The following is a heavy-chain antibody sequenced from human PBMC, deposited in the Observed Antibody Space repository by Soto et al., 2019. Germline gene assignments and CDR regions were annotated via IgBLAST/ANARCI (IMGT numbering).Heavy chain of an antibody. CDR2: ISYDGSNK. D-gene: IGHD4-17*01. Sequence: QVQLVESGGGVVQPGRSLRLSCAASGFTFSSYAMHWVRQAPGKGLEWVAVISYDGSNKYYADSVKGRFTISRDNSKNTLYLQMISLRAEDTAVYYCARAPTTVTTSYYFDYWGQGTLVTVSS. V-gene: IGHV3-30-3*01. CDR1: GFTFSSYA. J-gene: IGHJ4*02. CDR3: ARAPTTVTTSYYFDY.